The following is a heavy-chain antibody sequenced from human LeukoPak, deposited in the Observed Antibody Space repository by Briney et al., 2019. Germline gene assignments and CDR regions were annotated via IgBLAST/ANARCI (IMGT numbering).Heavy chain of an antibody. Sequence: SETLSLTCTVSGGSISSYYWSWIQQPPGKGLEWIGYIYYSGSTNYNPSLKSRVTISVDTSKNQFSLRLSSVTAADTAVYYCARRKRYCSSTSCYSYFDYWGQGTLVTVSS. CDR1: GGSISSYY. CDR3: ARRKRYCSSTSCYSYFDY. V-gene: IGHV4-59*01. CDR2: IYYSGST. D-gene: IGHD2-2*02. J-gene: IGHJ4*02.